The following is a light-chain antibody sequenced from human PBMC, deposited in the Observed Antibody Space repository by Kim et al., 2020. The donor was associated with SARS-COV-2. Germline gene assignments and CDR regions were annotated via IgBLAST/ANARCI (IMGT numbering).Light chain of an antibody. CDR1: ISNIGNNH. J-gene: IGLJ2*01. Sequence: GQKVSLSCSGSISNIGNNHVSWYQGVPGTAPKLLIYANDKRPSGIPERFSGSTSATSATLGITGLQTGDEADYYCGTWDSTMSVMIFGGGTQLTVL. CDR3: GTWDSTMSVMI. V-gene: IGLV1-51*01. CDR2: AND.